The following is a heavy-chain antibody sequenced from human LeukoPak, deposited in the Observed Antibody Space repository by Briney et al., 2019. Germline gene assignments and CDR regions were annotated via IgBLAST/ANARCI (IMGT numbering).Heavy chain of an antibody. J-gene: IGHJ3*02. CDR2: IYYSGST. CDR3: ASYMVRGVGDAFDI. Sequence: SETLSLTCTVSGGSISSSSYYWGWIRQPPGKGLEWIGSIYYSGSTYYNPSLKSRVTISVDTSKNQFSLKLSSVTAADTAVYYCASYMVRGVGDAFDIWGQGTMVTVSS. D-gene: IGHD3-10*01. CDR1: GGSISSSSYY. V-gene: IGHV4-39*07.